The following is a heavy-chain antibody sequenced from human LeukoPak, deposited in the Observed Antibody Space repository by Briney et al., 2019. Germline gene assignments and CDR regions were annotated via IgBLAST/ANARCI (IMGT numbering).Heavy chain of an antibody. D-gene: IGHD5-24*01. V-gene: IGHV4-39*01. Sequence: PSETLSLTCTVSGGSISSSSYYWGWIRQPPGKGLEWIGSVYYSGSTYYNPSLKSRVTISVDTSKNQFSLKLSSVTAADTAVYYCARGRDGYNFDYWGQGTLVTASS. J-gene: IGHJ4*02. CDR3: ARGRDGYNFDY. CDR2: VYYSGST. CDR1: GGSISSSSYY.